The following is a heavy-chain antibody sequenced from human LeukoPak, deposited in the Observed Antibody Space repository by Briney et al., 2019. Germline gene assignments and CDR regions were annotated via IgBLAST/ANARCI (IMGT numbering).Heavy chain of an antibody. CDR1: GGSISSYY. J-gene: IGHJ6*02. D-gene: IGHD4-17*01. CDR2: IYTSGST. Sequence: PSETLSPTCTVSGGSISSYYWSWIRQPAGKGLEWIGRIYTSGSTNYNPSLKSRVTMSVDTSKNQFSLKLSSVTAADTAVYYCARVGDYGDYLDNYYYYYGMDVWGQGTTVTVSS. CDR3: ARVGDYGDYLDNYYYYYGMDV. V-gene: IGHV4-4*07.